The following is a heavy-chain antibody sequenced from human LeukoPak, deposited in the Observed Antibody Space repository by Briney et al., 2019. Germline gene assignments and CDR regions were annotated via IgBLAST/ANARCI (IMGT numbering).Heavy chain of an antibody. CDR1: GFTFSSYA. V-gene: IGHV3-23*01. CDR3: AKGSSTYYYGSGSYTGDY. Sequence: GGSLRLSCAASGFTFSSYAMSWVRQAPGKGLEWVSAISGSGGSTYYADFVKGRFTISRDNSKNTLYLQMNSLRAEDTAVYYCAKGSSTYYYGSGSYTGDYWGQGTLVTVSS. CDR2: ISGSGGST. J-gene: IGHJ4*02. D-gene: IGHD3-10*01.